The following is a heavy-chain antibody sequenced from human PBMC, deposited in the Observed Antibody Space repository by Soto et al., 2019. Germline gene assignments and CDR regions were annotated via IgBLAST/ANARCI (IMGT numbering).Heavy chain of an antibody. J-gene: IGHJ4*02. CDR3: ARERSRDRGYGLDY. CDR2: ITSSGSNI. CDR1: GFTFGDYY. V-gene: IGHV3-11*01. D-gene: IGHD5-12*01. Sequence: SLRLSWTASGFTFGDYYMNWVRLAPGKGLEWVSYITSSGSNIYYADSVKGRFTISRDNAKNSLYLQMNSLTAEDTAVYYCARERSRDRGYGLDYWGQGTLVTVSS.